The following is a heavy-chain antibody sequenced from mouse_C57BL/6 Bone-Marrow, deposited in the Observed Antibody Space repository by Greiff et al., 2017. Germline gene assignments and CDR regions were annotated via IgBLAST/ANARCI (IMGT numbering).Heavy chain of an antibody. CDR3: ARSGYYYGSSLFAY. Sequence: QVQLQQSGAELVRPGTSVKVSCKASGYAFTNYLIEWVKQRPGQGLEWIGVINPGSGGTNYNEKFKGKATLTADKSSSTAYMQLSSLTSEDSAVYFCARSGYYYGSSLFAYWGQVTLVTVSA. D-gene: IGHD1-1*01. CDR1: GYAFTNYL. V-gene: IGHV1-54*01. CDR2: INPGSGGT. J-gene: IGHJ3*01.